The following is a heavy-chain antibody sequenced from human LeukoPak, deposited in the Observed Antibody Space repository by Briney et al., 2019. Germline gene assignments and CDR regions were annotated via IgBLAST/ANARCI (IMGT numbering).Heavy chain of an antibody. J-gene: IGHJ6*02. CDR3: ARETDDSSGYSYPYYYYGMDV. CDR2: IYTSGCT. Sequence: SETLSLTCTVSGGSLSSGSYYGRWIRQPAGKGLEWIGRIYTSGCTNYNPSLKSRVAISVDTSKNQFSLKLSYVTAADTAVYYCARETDDSSGYSYPYYYYGMDVWGQGTTVTVSS. D-gene: IGHD3-22*01. CDR1: GGSLSSGSYY. V-gene: IGHV4-61*02.